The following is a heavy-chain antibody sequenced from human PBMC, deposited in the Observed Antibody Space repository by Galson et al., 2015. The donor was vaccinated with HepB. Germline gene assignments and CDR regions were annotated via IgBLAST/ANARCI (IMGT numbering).Heavy chain of an antibody. CDR1: GYTFTNHA. J-gene: IGHJ4*02. CDR2: INTNTGNP. Sequence: SVKVSCKASGYTFTNHAMNWVRQAPGQGLEWMGWINTNTGNPTYAQGFTGRFVFSLDTSVSTAYLQMSSLKAEDTAVYYCARDLRRDSYSNFDYWGQGTLVTVSS. CDR3: ARDLRRDSYSNFDY. D-gene: IGHD5-24*01. V-gene: IGHV7-4-1*02.